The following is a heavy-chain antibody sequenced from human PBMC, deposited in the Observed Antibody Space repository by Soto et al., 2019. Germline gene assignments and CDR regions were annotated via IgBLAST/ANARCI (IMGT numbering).Heavy chain of an antibody. V-gene: IGHV3-23*01. J-gene: IGHJ4*02. CDR2: INGGGGTT. CDR3: EKDRHPDGIWTFDY. Sequence: PGGALRLSCAASGFSVSGYTMNWVRQAQGKGLEWISGINGGGGTTYYADSVKGRFTISRDDSKNILYLQMNSPRAEDTAIYYREKDRHPDGIWTFDYWGRGTLVTVSS. D-gene: IGHD3-9*01. CDR1: GFSVSGYT.